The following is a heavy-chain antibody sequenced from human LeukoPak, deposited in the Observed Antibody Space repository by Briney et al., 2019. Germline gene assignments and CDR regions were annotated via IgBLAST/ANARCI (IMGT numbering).Heavy chain of an antibody. Sequence: GASVKVSSKASGYIFTSFYMHWVRQAPGQGLERMGIINPSGGNTGYAQKFQGRVTMTRDTSTSTVYMELSSLRSEDTAVYYCAREVGIRGHFGYWGRGTPVTVSS. D-gene: IGHD1-26*01. CDR2: INPSGGNT. CDR1: GYIFTSFY. J-gene: IGHJ4*02. V-gene: IGHV1-46*01. CDR3: AREVGIRGHFGY.